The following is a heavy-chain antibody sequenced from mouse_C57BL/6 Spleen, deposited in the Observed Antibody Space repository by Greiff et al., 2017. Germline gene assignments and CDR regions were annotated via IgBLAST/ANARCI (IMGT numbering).Heavy chain of an antibody. Sequence: VQLQQSGAELVKPGASVKLSCTASGFNIKDYYMHWVKQRTEQGLEWIGRIDPEDGETKYAPKFQGKATITADPASNTAYLQLSSLTSEDTAVYYCASSLTVVAPYLDYWGQGTTLTVSS. J-gene: IGHJ2*01. CDR1: GFNIKDYY. CDR2: IDPEDGET. D-gene: IGHD1-1*01. CDR3: ASSLTVVAPYLDY. V-gene: IGHV14-2*01.